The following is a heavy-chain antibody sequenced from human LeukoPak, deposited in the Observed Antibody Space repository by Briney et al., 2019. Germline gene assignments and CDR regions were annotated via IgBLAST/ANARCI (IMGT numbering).Heavy chain of an antibody. CDR2: IHNSGRT. V-gene: IGHV4-59*08. CDR3: ARHGTISSESYFDY. CDR1: GGSISSYY. J-gene: IGHJ4*02. D-gene: IGHD1-14*01. Sequence: SETLSLTCTVSGGSISSYYWNWIRQPPGEGLEWIGYIHNSGRTNYNPSLKSRVTGFVDTSKNQVSLRLSSVTAADTAVYYCARHGTISSESYFDYWGQGALVTVSS.